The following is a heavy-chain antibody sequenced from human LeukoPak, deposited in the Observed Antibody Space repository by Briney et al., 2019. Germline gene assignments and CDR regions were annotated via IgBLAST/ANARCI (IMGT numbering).Heavy chain of an antibody. CDR1: GGSISGYY. V-gene: IGHV4-59*01. Sequence: PSETLSLTCTVSGGSISGYYWTWIRQPPGEALEYIGCIYYTGTTNYNPSLNSRVTMSVDTSKNQFALKLSSVTAADTAVYYCARVVGGVGLDYWGQGTLVTVSS. CDR3: ARVVGGVGLDY. D-gene: IGHD3-16*01. J-gene: IGHJ4*02. CDR2: IYYTGTT.